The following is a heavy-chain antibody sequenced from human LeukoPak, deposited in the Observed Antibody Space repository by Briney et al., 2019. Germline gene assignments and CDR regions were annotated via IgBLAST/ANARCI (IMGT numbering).Heavy chain of an antibody. CDR3: ARASLRYYYGMDV. V-gene: IGHV4-4*02. CDR1: GGSISSSNW. CDR2: IYHSGGT. Sequence: PSGTLSLTCAVSGGSISSSNWWSWVRQPPGEGLEWIGEIYHSGGTNYNPSLKSRVTISVDKSKTQFSLRLSSVTAADTAVYYCARASLRYYYGMDVWGKGTTVTVSS. J-gene: IGHJ6*04.